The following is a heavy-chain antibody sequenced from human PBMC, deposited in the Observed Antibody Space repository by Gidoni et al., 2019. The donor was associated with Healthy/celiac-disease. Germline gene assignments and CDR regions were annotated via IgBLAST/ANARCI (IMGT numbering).Heavy chain of an antibody. Sequence: QVQLVQSGAEVKKPGASVMVSCKASGYTFTGSYMHWVRQAPGQGLEWMGRINPNRGGTNYAQKFQGRVTMTRDTSISTAYMELSRLRSDDTAVYYCARGGYSSGWYYFDYWGQGTLVTVSS. V-gene: IGHV1-2*06. CDR2: INPNRGGT. D-gene: IGHD6-19*01. CDR1: GYTFTGSY. J-gene: IGHJ4*02. CDR3: ARGGYSSGWYYFDY.